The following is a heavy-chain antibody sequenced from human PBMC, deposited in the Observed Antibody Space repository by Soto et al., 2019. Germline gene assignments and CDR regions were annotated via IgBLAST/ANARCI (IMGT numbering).Heavy chain of an antibody. Sequence: GGSLRRSCAASAFTFSNDGFHWGRQAPGKGLEWVAVIWYDGSKTYYVESVKGRFTISRDNSKNTLYLQLNSLRAEDPAVHCCARDLGSTNYYLDYWGLGTLVTVFS. CDR3: ARDLGSTNYYLDY. J-gene: IGHJ4*02. V-gene: IGHV3-33*01. D-gene: IGHD5-12*01. CDR2: IWYDGSKT. CDR1: AFTFSNDG.